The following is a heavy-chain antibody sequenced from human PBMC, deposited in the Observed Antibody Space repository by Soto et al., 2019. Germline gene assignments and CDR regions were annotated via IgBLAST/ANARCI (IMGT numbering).Heavy chain of an antibody. CDR3: ARGQVRYYYGSGSPYRWFDP. D-gene: IGHD3-10*01. Sequence: SETLSLTCAVYGGSFSGYYWSWIRQPPGKGLEWIGEINHSGSTNYNPSLKSRVTISVDTSKNQFSLKLSSVTAADTAVYYCARGQVRYYYGSGSPYRWFDPWGQGTLVAVSS. CDR1: GGSFSGYY. CDR2: INHSGST. V-gene: IGHV4-34*01. J-gene: IGHJ5*02.